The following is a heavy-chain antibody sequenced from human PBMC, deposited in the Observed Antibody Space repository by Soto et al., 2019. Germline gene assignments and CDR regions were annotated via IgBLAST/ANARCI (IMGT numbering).Heavy chain of an antibody. Sequence: GGSLRLSCAASGFTFSNAWMSWVRQAPGKGLEWVGRIKSKTDGGTTDYAAPVKGRFTISRDDSKNTLYLQMNSLKTEDTAVYYCTTDQLGIDYDILTGDYIDAFDIWGQGTMVTVSS. D-gene: IGHD3-9*01. CDR2: IKSKTDGGTT. CDR1: GFTFSNAW. CDR3: TTDQLGIDYDILTGDYIDAFDI. J-gene: IGHJ3*02. V-gene: IGHV3-15*01.